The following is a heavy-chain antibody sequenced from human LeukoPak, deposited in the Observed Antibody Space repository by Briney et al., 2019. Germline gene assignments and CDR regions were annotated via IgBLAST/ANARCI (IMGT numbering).Heavy chain of an antibody. J-gene: IGHJ4*02. CDR1: GFTVSSNY. Sequence: PGGSLRLSCAASGFTVSSNYMSWVRQAPGKGLEWVSVIYSGGSTYYAGSVKGRFTISRDNSKNTLYLQMNSLRAEDTAVYYCASLLTYSSGWSDYFDYWGRGTLVTVSS. CDR3: ASLLTYSSGWSDYFDY. V-gene: IGHV3-53*01. CDR2: IYSGGST. D-gene: IGHD6-19*01.